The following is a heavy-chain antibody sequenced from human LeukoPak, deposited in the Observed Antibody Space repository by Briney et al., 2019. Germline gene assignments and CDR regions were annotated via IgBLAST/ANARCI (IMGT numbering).Heavy chain of an antibody. J-gene: IGHJ3*02. V-gene: IGHV1-69*13. CDR2: IIPIFGTA. Sequence: SVKVSCKASGGTFSSYAISWVRQAPGQGLEWMGGIIPIFGTANYAQKFQGRVMITADESTSTAYMELSSLRSEDTAVYYCARERLTPFGPNAFDIWGQGTMVTVSS. D-gene: IGHD2-15*01. CDR3: ARERLTPFGPNAFDI. CDR1: GGTFSSYA.